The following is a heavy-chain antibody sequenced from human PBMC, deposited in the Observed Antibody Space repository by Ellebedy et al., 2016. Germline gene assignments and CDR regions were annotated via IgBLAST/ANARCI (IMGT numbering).Heavy chain of an antibody. V-gene: IGHV3-9*01. CDR2: ISWNSAAI. Sequence: SLKISXATSGFTFDDYALHWVRQVPGKGLEWVSGISWNSAAIGYGEAVKGRFTISRDSAKNYLYLQMNSLRVEDTALYFCAKGTMDYLHHWGQGTLSPSPQ. CDR1: GFTFDDYA. CDR3: AKGTMDYLHH. D-gene: IGHD3-10*01. J-gene: IGHJ4*02.